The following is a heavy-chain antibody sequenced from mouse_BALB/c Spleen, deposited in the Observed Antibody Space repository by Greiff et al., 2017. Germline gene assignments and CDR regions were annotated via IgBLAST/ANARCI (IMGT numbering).Heavy chain of an antibody. V-gene: IGHV5-6*02. J-gene: IGHJ3*01. CDR3: ARQNFTTPFAY. CDR2: ISSGGSYT. D-gene: IGHD1-1*01. CDR1: GFTFSSYG. Sequence: EVMLVESGGDLVKPGGSLKLSCAASGFTFSSYGMSWVRQTPDKRLEWVATISSGGSYTYYPDSVKGRFTISRDNAKNTLYLQMSSLKSEDTAMYYCARQNFTTPFAYWGQGTLVTVSA.